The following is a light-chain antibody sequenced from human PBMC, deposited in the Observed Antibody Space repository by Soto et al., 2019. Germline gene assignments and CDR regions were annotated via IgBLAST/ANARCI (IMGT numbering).Light chain of an antibody. V-gene: IGLV2-14*01. CDR1: SSDVGDENY. CDR3: RSGVL. Sequence: QSALTQPASVSWSPGQSITIFCKGTSSDVGDENYVSWYQHHPGKAPKLMIYEVSNQPSGVSNRFSGSKSGNTASLTISGLQAEDEGDYYCRSGVLFGGGTKLTVL. J-gene: IGLJ2*01. CDR2: EVS.